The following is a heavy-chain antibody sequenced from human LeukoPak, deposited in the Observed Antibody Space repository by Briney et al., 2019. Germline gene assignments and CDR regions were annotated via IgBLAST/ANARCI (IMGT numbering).Heavy chain of an antibody. J-gene: IGHJ6*03. Sequence: PSETLSLTCAVYGGSFSGYYWSWIRQPPGKGLEWIGEINHSGSTNYNPSLKSRVTISVDTSKNQFPLKLSSVTAADTAVYYCARERDLLYYYYMDVWGKGTTVTVSS. CDR1: GGSFSGYY. V-gene: IGHV4-34*01. CDR2: INHSGST. D-gene: IGHD1-26*01. CDR3: ARERDLLYYYYMDV.